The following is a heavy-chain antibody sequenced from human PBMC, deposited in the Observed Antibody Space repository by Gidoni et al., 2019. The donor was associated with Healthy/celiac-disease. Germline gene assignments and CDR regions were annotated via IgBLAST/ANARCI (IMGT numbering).Heavy chain of an antibody. CDR1: GFTFSSYS. J-gene: IGHJ6*02. CDR3: AREGRAARRYGMDV. D-gene: IGHD6-6*01. Sequence: EVQLVESGGGLVKPGGSLRLSCAASGFTFSSYSMNWVRQAPGKGLEWVSSISSSSSYIYYADSVKGRFTISRDNAKNSLYLQMNSLRAEDTAVYYCAREGRAARRYGMDVWGQGTTVTVSS. CDR2: ISSSSSYI. V-gene: IGHV3-21*01.